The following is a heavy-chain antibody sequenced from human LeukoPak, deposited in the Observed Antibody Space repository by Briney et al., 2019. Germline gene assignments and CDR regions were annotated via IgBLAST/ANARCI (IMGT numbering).Heavy chain of an antibody. CDR1: GYTFTGYY. J-gene: IGHJ5*02. CDR2: INPKSGGT. D-gene: IGHD3-10*01. CDR3: ARGRQGGLWFGESPWFDP. Sequence: ASVKVSCKASGYTFTGYYMHWVRQAPGQGLEWMGWINPKSGGTNYAQKFQGRVTMTRDTSISTVYMELSRLRSDDTAVYYCARGRQGGLWFGESPWFDPWGQGTLVTVSS. V-gene: IGHV1-2*02.